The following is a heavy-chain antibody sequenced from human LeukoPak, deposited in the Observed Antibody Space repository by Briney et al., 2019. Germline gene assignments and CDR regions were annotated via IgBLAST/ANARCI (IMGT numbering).Heavy chain of an antibody. V-gene: IGHV5-51*01. CDR2: IYPGDSDT. D-gene: IGHD3-22*01. CDR1: GYRFSNYW. CDR3: ARHSVVVAWAFDI. J-gene: IGHJ3*02. Sequence: GESLKISCKASGYRFSNYWIVWVRQMPGKGLEWMGIIYPGDSDTRYSPSFQGQVTISADKSISTAYLQWSSLKASDTAMYYCARHSVVVAWAFDIWGQGTMVTVSS.